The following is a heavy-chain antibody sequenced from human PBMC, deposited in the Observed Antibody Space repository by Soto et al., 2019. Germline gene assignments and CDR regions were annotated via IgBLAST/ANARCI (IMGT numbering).Heavy chain of an antibody. D-gene: IGHD6-13*01. J-gene: IGHJ5*01. CDR3: ASARAIAVGGLTWFDS. CDR1: GYSFIKYT. V-gene: IGHV1-3*01. Sequence: QVQLVQSGAEVKKPGASVKVSCKASGYSFIKYTIHWVRQAPGQRLEWMGWINGGDGDMKFSQKFQGRVTMTRHTTASTTYMELSSLGSEDTALYYCASARAIAVGGLTWFDSWGQGTLVTVSS. CDR2: INGGDGDM.